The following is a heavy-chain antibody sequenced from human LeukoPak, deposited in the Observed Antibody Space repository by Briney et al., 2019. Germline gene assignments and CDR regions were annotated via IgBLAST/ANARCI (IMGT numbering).Heavy chain of an antibody. V-gene: IGHV3-30*04. CDR1: GFTFSTYA. CDR2: ISYDGSHK. D-gene: IGHD2-15*01. Sequence: PGRSLRLSCAAPGFTFSTYAMHWVRQAPGKGLEWVAVISYDGSHKYYADSVKGRFTISRDNSKNTLYLQMNSLRAEDTAVNYCARGRVLVVAASNFIDYCGQGTLVTVSS. J-gene: IGHJ4*02. CDR3: ARGRVLVVAASNFIDY.